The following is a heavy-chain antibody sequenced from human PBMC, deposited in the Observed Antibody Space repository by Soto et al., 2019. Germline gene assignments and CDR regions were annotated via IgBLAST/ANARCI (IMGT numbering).Heavy chain of an antibody. Sequence: ASVKVSCKASGYTFTSYGISWVRQAPGQGLEWMGWMNAKSGDTFSAQRLQGKFNMTWDTSLSTAYMEVGSLTSDDAAIYYCARGNPFNYAGFDVWGQGTTVTVSS. CDR2: MNAKSGDT. J-gene: IGHJ6*02. D-gene: IGHD3-16*01. CDR3: ARGNPFNYAGFDV. V-gene: IGHV1-8*02. CDR1: GYTFTSYG.